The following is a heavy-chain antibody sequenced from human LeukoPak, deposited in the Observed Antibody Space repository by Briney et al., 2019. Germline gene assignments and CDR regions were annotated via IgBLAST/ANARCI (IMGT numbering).Heavy chain of an antibody. CDR2: INPNSGGT. J-gene: IGHJ5*02. D-gene: IGHD1-26*01. V-gene: IGHV1-2*02. CDR1: GYTFTGYY. CDR3: ARDKHIVGATRVFWFDP. Sequence: GASVKVSCKASGYTFTGYYMHWVRQAPGQGLEWMGWINPNSGGTNYAQKFQGRVTVTRDTSISTAYMELSRLRSDDTAVYYCARDKHIVGATRVFWFDPWGQGTLVTVSS.